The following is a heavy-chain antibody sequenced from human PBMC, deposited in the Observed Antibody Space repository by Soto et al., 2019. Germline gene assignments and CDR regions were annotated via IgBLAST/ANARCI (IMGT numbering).Heavy chain of an antibody. V-gene: IGHV3-21*01. D-gene: IGHD3-3*01. Sequence: GGSLRLSCAASGFTFSSYSMNWVRQAPGKGLEWVSSISSSSSYIYYADSVKGRFTISRDNAKNSLYLQMNSLRAEDTAVHYCARVAGYDFWSGPAYEGAFDIWGQGTMVTVSS. CDR2: ISSSSSYI. CDR3: ARVAGYDFWSGPAYEGAFDI. J-gene: IGHJ3*02. CDR1: GFTFSSYS.